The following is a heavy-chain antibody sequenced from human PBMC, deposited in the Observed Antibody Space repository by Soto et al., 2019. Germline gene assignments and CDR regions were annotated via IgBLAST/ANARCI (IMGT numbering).Heavy chain of an antibody. Sequence: QEPLVHSGGEVKKPGASVMVSCKASGYTFTKYGITWVRQAPGQGLEWMGWIGVYNGKTNYARKLQGRVIMTADTSASTAYMELRSLRSDDTAVYYCSRARYCTSPSCYNHYYYGMDIWGQGTTVSVSS. V-gene: IGHV1-18*04. CDR3: SRARYCTSPSCYNHYYYGMDI. J-gene: IGHJ6*02. CDR2: IGVYNGKT. D-gene: IGHD2-2*02. CDR1: GYTFTKYG.